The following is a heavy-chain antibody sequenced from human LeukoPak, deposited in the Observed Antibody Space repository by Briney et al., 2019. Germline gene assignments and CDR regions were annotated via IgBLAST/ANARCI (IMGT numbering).Heavy chain of an antibody. V-gene: IGHV3-7*01. D-gene: IGHD3-22*01. CDR1: GFTFSSYG. CDR3: LRENHDSGWSFDY. J-gene: IGHJ4*02. CDR2: INQGGSEK. Sequence: PGGSLRLSCSAPGFTFSSYGMNWVRQAPGKGLEWVANINQGGSEKYYVDSVKGGFTISRDNAKNSLYLEMNSLRAEDTAVYYCLRENHDSGWSFDYWGQGTLVTVSS.